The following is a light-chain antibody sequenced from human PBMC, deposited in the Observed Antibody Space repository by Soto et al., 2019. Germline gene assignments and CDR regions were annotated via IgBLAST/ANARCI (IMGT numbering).Light chain of an antibody. J-gene: IGKJ1*01. CDR2: DVS. CDR1: QSISSW. Sequence: DIQMTQSPSTLSASVGDRVTITCRASQSISSWLARYQQKPGKAPKLLISDVSDLEAGVPSRFSGSGSGTEFTLTISSLQPDDFATYYCQQYNDYWTFGQGTKVDIK. V-gene: IGKV1-5*01. CDR3: QQYNDYWT.